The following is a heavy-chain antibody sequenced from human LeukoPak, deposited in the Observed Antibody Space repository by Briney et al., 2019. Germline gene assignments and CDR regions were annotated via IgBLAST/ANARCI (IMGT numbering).Heavy chain of an antibody. Sequence: GGSLRLSCAASGFTFSSYGMHWVRQAPGKGLEWVAVISYDGSNKYYADSVKGRFTISRDNSKNTLYPQMNSLRAEDTAVYYCAKARYCSSTSCYMHRDYYYYGMDVWGQGTTVTVSS. CDR1: GFTFSSYG. V-gene: IGHV3-30*18. CDR3: AKARYCSSTSCYMHRDYYYYGMDV. D-gene: IGHD2-2*02. CDR2: ISYDGSNK. J-gene: IGHJ6*02.